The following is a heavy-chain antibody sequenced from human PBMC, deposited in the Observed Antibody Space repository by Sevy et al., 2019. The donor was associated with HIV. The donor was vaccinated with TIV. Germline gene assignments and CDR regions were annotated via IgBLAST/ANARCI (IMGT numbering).Heavy chain of an antibody. CDR1: GFTFNNAW. CDR2: IKSKTDGGTT. D-gene: IGHD3-3*01. Sequence: GGSLRLSCAASGFTFNNAWMSWVRQAPGKGLEWVGRIKSKTDGGTTDYAAPVKGRFTISRDDSKNTLYLQMNSLKTEDTAVYYCTTDHWDPLEWLPDYYYYGMDVWGQRTTVTVSS. V-gene: IGHV3-15*01. CDR3: TTDHWDPLEWLPDYYYYGMDV. J-gene: IGHJ6*02.